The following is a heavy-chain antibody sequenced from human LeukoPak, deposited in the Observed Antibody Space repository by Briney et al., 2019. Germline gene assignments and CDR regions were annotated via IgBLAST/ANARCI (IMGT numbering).Heavy chain of an antibody. D-gene: IGHD3-10*01. CDR3: ARVRAGLSAGYYYYMDV. V-gene: IGHV3-48*01. Sequence: LGGSLRLSFAASGFAFNTYSMNWVRQAPGKGLEWVSYITITSSTIHHADSVKGRFTISRDNVKNSLSLQMNSLRAEDTAVYYCARVRAGLSAGYYYYMDVWGKGTTVTVSS. J-gene: IGHJ6*03. CDR2: ITITSSTI. CDR1: GFAFNTYS.